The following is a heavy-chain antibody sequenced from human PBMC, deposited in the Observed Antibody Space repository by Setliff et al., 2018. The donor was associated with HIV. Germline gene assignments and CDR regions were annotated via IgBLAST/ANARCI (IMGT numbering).Heavy chain of an antibody. D-gene: IGHD3-16*01. CDR2: MNTDGSII. J-gene: IGHJ4*02. V-gene: IGHV3-74*01. CDR3: AAVPWGHSSLIIDH. CDR1: GFTFSSYW. Sequence: PGGSLRLSCAASGFTFSSYWMHWVRQAPGKGLVWVFGMNTDGSIIHYADSVKGRFTISRDNAKNSVYLQMHSLRVEDTAVYYCAAVPWGHSSLIIDHWGQGTPVTVSS.